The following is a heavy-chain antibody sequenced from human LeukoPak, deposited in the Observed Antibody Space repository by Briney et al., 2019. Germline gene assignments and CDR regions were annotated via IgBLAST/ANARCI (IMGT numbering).Heavy chain of an antibody. J-gene: IGHJ4*02. CDR3: ARHKKGGYSHPKGLFDY. CDR1: GGSISSGGYY. D-gene: IGHD5-18*01. Sequence: PSETLSLTCTVSGGSISSGGYYWSWIRQHPGKGLEWIGYIYYSGSTYYNPPLKSRVTISVDTSKNQFSLKLSSVTAADTAVYYCARHKKGGYSHPKGLFDYWGQGTLVTVSS. CDR2: IYYSGST. V-gene: IGHV4-39*01.